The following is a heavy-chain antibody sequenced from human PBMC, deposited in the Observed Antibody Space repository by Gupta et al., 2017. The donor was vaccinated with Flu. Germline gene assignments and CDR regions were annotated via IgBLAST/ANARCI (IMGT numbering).Heavy chain of an antibody. Sequence: EVQLLESGGGLVQPGGSLRLSCAASGFTFSSYAMSWVRQAPGKGLEWVSTISGSGDTTYYADSVKGRFTISRDNSKNTVYLQMNSLRAEDTAVYYCAKDGVSGGWLRIYYFDSWGQGTLVTVSS. D-gene: IGHD6-19*01. J-gene: IGHJ4*02. CDR1: GFTFSSYA. CDR3: AKDGVSGGWLRIYYFDS. CDR2: ISGSGDTT. V-gene: IGHV3-23*01.